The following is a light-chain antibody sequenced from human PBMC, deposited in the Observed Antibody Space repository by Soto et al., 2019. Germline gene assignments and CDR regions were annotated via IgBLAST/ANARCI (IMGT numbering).Light chain of an antibody. CDR3: SSYTSNCTPV. Sequence: QSALTQPASVSGSPGQSITISCTGTSSDVGGYNYVSWYQHQPGKAPKLMIYDVSSRPSGVSNRFSGSKSGNTASLTISGLQAEDEDDYYCSSYTSNCTPVFGGRTKVTVL. CDR1: SSDVGGYNY. CDR2: DVS. J-gene: IGLJ2*01. V-gene: IGLV2-14*03.